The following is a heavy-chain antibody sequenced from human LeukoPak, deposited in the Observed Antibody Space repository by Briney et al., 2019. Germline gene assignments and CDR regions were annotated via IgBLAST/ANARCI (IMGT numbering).Heavy chain of an antibody. V-gene: IGHV4-59*01. CDR1: GGSISIYY. J-gene: IGHJ3*02. CDR2: IYYSGST. CDR3: ARGFATTTHVFDI. D-gene: IGHD4-17*01. Sequence: SETLSLTCTVSGGSISIYYWSWIRQPPGKGLEWIGYIYYSGSTNYNPSLKSRVTISVDTSKNQFSLKLSSVTATDTAVYYCARGFATTTHVFDIWGQGTKVTVSS.